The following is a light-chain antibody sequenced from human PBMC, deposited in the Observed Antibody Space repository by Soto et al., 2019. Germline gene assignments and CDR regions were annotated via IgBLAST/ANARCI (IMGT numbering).Light chain of an antibody. V-gene: IGKV3-15*01. CDR3: QQYNKWPPYT. Sequence: DIVMTQSPANLSVSPGERATLSCRASQSVSSNLAWYQQKPGQGPRLLIYGASTRATSIPARFSGSGSGTEFPLTINSLQSEDFAVYYCQQYNKWPPYTFGQGTKLEIK. J-gene: IGKJ2*01. CDR2: GAS. CDR1: QSVSSN.